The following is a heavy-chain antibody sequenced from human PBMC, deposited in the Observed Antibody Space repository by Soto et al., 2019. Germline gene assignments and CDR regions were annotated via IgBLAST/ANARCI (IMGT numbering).Heavy chain of an antibody. V-gene: IGHV3-43*01. CDR3: AKADVRYCSSTSCFGGDYYYGMDV. J-gene: IGHJ6*02. CDR2: ISWDGGST. D-gene: IGHD2-2*01. CDR1: GLTFDDYT. Sequence: GGSLRLSCAASGLTFDDYTMHWVRQAPGKGLEWVSLISWDGGSTYYADSVKGRFTISRDNSKNSLYLQMNSLRTEDTALYYCAKADVRYCSSTSCFGGDYYYGMDVWGQGTTVTVSS.